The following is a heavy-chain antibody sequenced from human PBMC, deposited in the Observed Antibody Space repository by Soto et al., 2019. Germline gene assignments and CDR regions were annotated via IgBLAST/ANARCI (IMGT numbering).Heavy chain of an antibody. J-gene: IGHJ5*02. CDR1: GGSISSSSYY. Sequence: QLQLQESGPGLVKPSETLSLTCTVSGGSISSSSYYWGWIRQPPGKGLEWIGSIYYSGSTYYNPSLKSRVTLXXDXSXXQFSLKLSSVTAADTAVYYGARHRRRNPDLSWFDPWGQGTLVTVSS. CDR2: IYYSGST. CDR3: ARHRRRNPDLSWFDP. V-gene: IGHV4-39*01. D-gene: IGHD4-4*01.